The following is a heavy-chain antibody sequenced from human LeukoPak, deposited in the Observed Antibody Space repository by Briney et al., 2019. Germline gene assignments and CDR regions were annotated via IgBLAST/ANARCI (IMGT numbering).Heavy chain of an antibody. Sequence: PGGSLRLSCVASGFTFSSYTMNWVRRAPGKGLEWVSSISSSSSYIYYADSVKGRFTISRDNAKNSLYLQMNSLRAEDMAVYYCARDPGGYSSGGELDVWGKGTTVTVSS. CDR1: GFTFSSYT. J-gene: IGHJ6*04. V-gene: IGHV3-21*01. CDR3: ARDPGGYSSGGELDV. D-gene: IGHD6-19*01. CDR2: ISSSSSYI.